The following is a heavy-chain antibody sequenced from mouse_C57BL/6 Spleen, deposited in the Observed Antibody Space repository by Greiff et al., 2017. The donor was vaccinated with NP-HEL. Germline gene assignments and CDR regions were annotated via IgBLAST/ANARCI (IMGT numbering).Heavy chain of an antibody. CDR1: GFTFSSYA. Sequence: DVMLVESGEGLVKPGGSLKLSCAASGFTFSSYAMSWVRQTPEKRLEWVAYISSGGDYIYYADTVKGRCTISRDNARNTLYLQMSSLKSEDTAMYYCTRDGEYYYGSSGAMDYWGQGTSVTVSS. J-gene: IGHJ4*01. CDR2: ISSGGDYI. V-gene: IGHV5-9-1*02. D-gene: IGHD1-1*01. CDR3: TRDGEYYYGSSGAMDY.